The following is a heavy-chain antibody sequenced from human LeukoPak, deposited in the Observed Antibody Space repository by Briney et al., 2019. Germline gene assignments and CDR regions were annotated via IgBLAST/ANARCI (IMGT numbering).Heavy chain of an antibody. J-gene: IGHJ5*02. CDR1: GYTFTSYY. D-gene: IGHD6-19*01. CDR3: ARGGSSGWHVHQPNWFDP. CDR2: INTSGGST. V-gene: IGHV1-46*01. Sequence: ASVKVSCKASGYTFTSYYMHWVRQAPGQGLEWMGIINTSGGSTSYAQKFQGRVTMTKATSTSTVYMELSSLRSEDTAVYYCARGGSSGWHVHQPNWFDPWGQGTLVTVSS.